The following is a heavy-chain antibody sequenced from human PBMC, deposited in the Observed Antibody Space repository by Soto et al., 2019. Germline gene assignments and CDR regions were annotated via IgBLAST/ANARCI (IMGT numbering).Heavy chain of an antibody. V-gene: IGHV4-30-4*08. CDR3: ARGSYYYDSSGYYQY. CDR2: IYYSGST. Sequence: SVTLSLTSTVFGGSISSRDYYRSWIRKPPGKGLEWIGYIYYSGSTYYNPSLKSRVTISVDTSKNQFSLKLSSVTAADTAVYYCARGSYYYDSSGYYQYWGQGTLVTVSS. CDR1: GGSISSRDYY. D-gene: IGHD3-22*01. J-gene: IGHJ4*02.